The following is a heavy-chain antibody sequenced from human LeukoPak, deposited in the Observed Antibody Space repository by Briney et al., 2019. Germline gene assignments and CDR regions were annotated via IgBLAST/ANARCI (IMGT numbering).Heavy chain of an antibody. CDR2: VTGGATDT. Sequence: GGSLRLSCAASGFIFSNYAMTWVRQAPGKGLEWVSTVTGGATDTYYADSVKGRFTISRDNSKNTLYLQMNSLRAEDTAVYYCAKDLNYDYVWGSYRYVDAFDIWGQGTMVTVSS. V-gene: IGHV3-23*01. J-gene: IGHJ3*02. D-gene: IGHD3-16*02. CDR3: AKDLNYDYVWGSYRYVDAFDI. CDR1: GFIFSNYA.